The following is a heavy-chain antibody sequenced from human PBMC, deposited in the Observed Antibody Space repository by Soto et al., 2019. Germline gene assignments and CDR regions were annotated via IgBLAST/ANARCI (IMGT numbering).Heavy chain of an antibody. V-gene: IGHV1-69*13. D-gene: IGHD6-19*01. Sequence: ASVKVSCKASGGTFSRYAINWVRQAPGQGLEWMGGIIPIFGTTNYAQRFQGRVTITADESTSTGNMELSSLRSEDTAVYYCARARAGAAVAGTGFDYWGQGTLVTV. CDR2: IIPIFGTT. CDR3: ARARAGAAVAGTGFDY. J-gene: IGHJ4*02. CDR1: GGTFSRYA.